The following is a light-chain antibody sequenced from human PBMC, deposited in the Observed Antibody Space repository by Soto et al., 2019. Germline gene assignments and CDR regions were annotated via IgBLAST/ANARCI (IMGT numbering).Light chain of an antibody. CDR1: QSVSSY. V-gene: IGKV3-11*01. J-gene: IGKJ4*01. Sequence: EIVLTQSPATLSLSPGERATLSCRASQSVSSYLAWYQQKPGQAPRLLIYDASNRATGIPARFSGSGSGTDLTLTISSLEPEDFAFYYCQRRSNWLTFGGGTKVEIK. CDR2: DAS. CDR3: QRRSNWLT.